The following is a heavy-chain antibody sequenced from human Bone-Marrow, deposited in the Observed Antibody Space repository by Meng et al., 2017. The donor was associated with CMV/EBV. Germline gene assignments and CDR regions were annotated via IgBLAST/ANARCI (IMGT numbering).Heavy chain of an antibody. CDR2: INHSGST. V-gene: IGHV4-34*01. CDR3: ARGRGGYCSSWWGCDGPYGMDV. Sequence: SEPLSLTCAVYGGSFSGYYWSWIRQPPGKGLEWIGEINHSGSTNYNPSLKSRVTISVDTSKNQFSLKLSSVTAADTAVYYCARGRGGYCSSWWGCDGPYGMDVWGQGTTVTVSS. D-gene: IGHD2-2*01. J-gene: IGHJ6*02. CDR1: GGSFSGYY.